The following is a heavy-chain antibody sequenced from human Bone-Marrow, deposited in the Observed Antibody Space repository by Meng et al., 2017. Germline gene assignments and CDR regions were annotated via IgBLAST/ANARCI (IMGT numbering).Heavy chain of an antibody. D-gene: IGHD3-10*01. CDR2: ISSSGSTI. J-gene: IGHJ4*02. Sequence: GGSLRLSCAASGFTFSSYEMNWVRQAPGKGLEWVSYISSSGSTIYYADSVKGRFTISRDNAKNSPYLQMNSLRAEDTAVYYCARVLLWFGELFPEYYFDYWGQGTLVTVSS. CDR1: GFTFSSYE. V-gene: IGHV3-48*03. CDR3: ARVLLWFGELFPEYYFDY.